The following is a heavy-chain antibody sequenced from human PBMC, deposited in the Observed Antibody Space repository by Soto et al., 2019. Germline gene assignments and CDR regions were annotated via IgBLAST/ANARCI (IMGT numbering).Heavy chain of an antibody. CDR1: GYTFTSYG. CDR2: ISTYNGNT. D-gene: IGHD2-2*02. V-gene: IGHV1-18*01. Sequence: ASVKVSCKASGYTFTSYGISWVRQAPGQGLEWMGWISTYNGNTNYAQKLQGRVTMTTDTSTSTAYMELRSLRSDDTAVYYCAKAGDIVVVPAAIPVLEPGGMDVWGQGTTVTVSS. J-gene: IGHJ6*02. CDR3: AKAGDIVVVPAAIPVLEPGGMDV.